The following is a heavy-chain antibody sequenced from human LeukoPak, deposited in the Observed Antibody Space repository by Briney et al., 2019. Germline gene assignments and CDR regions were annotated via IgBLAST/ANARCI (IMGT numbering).Heavy chain of an antibody. V-gene: IGHV3-53*01. CDR1: GFTVSSNY. Sequence: PGGSLRLSCAASGFTVSSNYMSWVRQAPGKGLEWVSVIYSGGSTYYADSVKGRLTISRDNSKNTLYLQMNSLRAEDTAVYYCARGGSYLVSDAFDIWGQGTMVPVSS. CDR3: ARGGSYLVSDAFDI. J-gene: IGHJ3*02. D-gene: IGHD1-26*01. CDR2: IYSGGST.